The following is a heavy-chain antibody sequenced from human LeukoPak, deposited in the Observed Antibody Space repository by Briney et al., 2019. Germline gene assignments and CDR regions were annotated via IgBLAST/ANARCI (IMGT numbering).Heavy chain of an antibody. Sequence: ASVKVSCKASGYTFTGYYMHWVRQAPGQELEWMGWINPNSGGTNYAQKFQGRVTMTRDTSISTAYMELSRLRSDDTAVYYCARDLGDSSGWYPIDYWGQGTLVTVSS. CDR2: INPNSGGT. V-gene: IGHV1-2*02. CDR1: GYTFTGYY. J-gene: IGHJ4*02. D-gene: IGHD6-19*01. CDR3: ARDLGDSSGWYPIDY.